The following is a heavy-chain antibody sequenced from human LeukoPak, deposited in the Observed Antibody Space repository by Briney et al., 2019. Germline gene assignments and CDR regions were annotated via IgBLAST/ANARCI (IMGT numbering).Heavy chain of an antibody. J-gene: IGHJ4*02. Sequence: GGSLRLSCAASGFTFSNYWMHWVRQAPGKGLVWVSRINSDGSSTSYADSVKGRFTISRDNAKNTLYLQMNSLRAEDTAVYYCARSKRDSSSWYYFDYWGQGTLVTVSS. V-gene: IGHV3-74*01. CDR2: INSDGSST. CDR3: ARSKRDSSSWYYFDY. CDR1: GFTFSNYW. D-gene: IGHD6-13*01.